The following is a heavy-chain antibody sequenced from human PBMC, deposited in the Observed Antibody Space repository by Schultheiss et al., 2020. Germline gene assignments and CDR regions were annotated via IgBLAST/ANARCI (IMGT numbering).Heavy chain of an antibody. CDR1: GFTFSSYG. CDR2: IRYDGSNK. Sequence: GGSLRLSCAASGFTFSSYGMHWVRQAPGKGLEWVAFIRYDGSNKYYADSVKGRFTISRDNSKNTLYLQMNSLRAEDTAVYYCAKVGSSTSCYVCYYYGMEVWGQGTTVTFSS. V-gene: IGHV3-30*02. CDR3: AKVGSSTSCYVCYYYGMEV. D-gene: IGHD2-2*01. J-gene: IGHJ6*02.